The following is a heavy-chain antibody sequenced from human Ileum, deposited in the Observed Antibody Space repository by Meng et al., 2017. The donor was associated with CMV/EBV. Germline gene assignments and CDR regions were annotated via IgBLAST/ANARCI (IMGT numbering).Heavy chain of an antibody. CDR2: ISSSGTTK. V-gene: IGHV3-48*03. J-gene: IGHJ5*02. Sequence: GGSLRLSCEASGFTFSSYEMNGVRQARGEGLEWVAYISSSGTTKYYADSVKGRFTISRDKDKNSIYQQMNRMRDEDTAVYYSVRDSGKGRPRDWFDPWGQGTLVTVSS. D-gene: IGHD4-23*01. CDR1: GFTFSSYE. CDR3: VRDSGKGRPRDWFDP.